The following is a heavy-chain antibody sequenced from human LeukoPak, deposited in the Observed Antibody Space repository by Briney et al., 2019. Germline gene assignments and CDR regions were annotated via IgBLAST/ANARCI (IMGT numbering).Heavy chain of an antibody. CDR3: ARQTAEYYIFDY. CDR2: IYYSGST. J-gene: IGHJ4*02. D-gene: IGHD2/OR15-2a*01. Sequence: PSETLSLTCTVSGGSISSGSYYWGWIRQPPGKGLEWIGGIYYSGSTYYNPSLKSRVTISVDTSKNQFSLKLSSVTAADTVVYYCARQTAEYYIFDYWGQGTLVTVSS. V-gene: IGHV4-39*01. CDR1: GGSISSGSYY.